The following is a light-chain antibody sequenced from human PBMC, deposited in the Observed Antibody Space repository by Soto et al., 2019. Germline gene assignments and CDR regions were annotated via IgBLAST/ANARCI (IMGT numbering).Light chain of an antibody. Sequence: QSVLTQPPSASGTPGQRVTISCSGSSSNIGSNYVYWYQQLPGTAPKLLIYRNNQRPSGVPDRFSGSKSGTSAFLAISGLRSEDEDNYYCAAWDDSLSGVVFGGGTKLTV. J-gene: IGLJ3*02. V-gene: IGLV1-47*01. CDR1: SSNIGSNY. CDR3: AAWDDSLSGVV. CDR2: RNN.